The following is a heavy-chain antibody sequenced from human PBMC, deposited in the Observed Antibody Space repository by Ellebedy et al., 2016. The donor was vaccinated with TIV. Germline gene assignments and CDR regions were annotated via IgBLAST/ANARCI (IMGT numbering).Heavy chain of an antibody. J-gene: IGHJ4*02. CDR2: ISSSGSTI. Sequence: GESLKISXAASGFTFSDYYMSWIRQAPGKGLEWVSYISSSGSTIYYADSVKGRFTISRDNAKNSLYLQMNSLRAEDTAVYYCARDLGGVYFDYWGQGTLVTVSS. CDR3: ARDLGGVYFDY. D-gene: IGHD2-8*02. V-gene: IGHV3-11*01. CDR1: GFTFSDYY.